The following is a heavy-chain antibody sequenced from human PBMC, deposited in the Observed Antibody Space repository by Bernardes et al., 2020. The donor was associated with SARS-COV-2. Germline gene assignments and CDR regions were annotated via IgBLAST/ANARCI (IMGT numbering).Heavy chain of an antibody. CDR3: ARHGDDNDAHDEYWYFDV. CDR1: AYTFSSYW. V-gene: IGHV5-10-1*01. J-gene: IGHJ2*01. Sequence: GESLKISCKGSAYTFSSYWISWVRQMPGKGLEWMGMIDPSDSYTSYSPSFEGLVTMSVDKSISTAHLQWSSLKASDTAMYYCARHGDDNDAHDEYWYFDVWGRGTQVTVCS. CDR2: IDPSDSYT. D-gene: IGHD1-1*01.